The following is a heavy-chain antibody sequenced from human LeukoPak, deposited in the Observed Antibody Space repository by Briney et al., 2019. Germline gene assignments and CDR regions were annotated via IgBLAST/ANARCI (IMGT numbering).Heavy chain of an antibody. D-gene: IGHD1-26*01. J-gene: IGHJ4*02. CDR3: TRIIKSGSFDY. CDR1: GLTVSSNY. CDR2: IKSKTDGGTT. Sequence: PGGSLRLSCAASGLTVSSNYMNWVRQAPGKGLEWVGRIKSKTDGGTTDYAAPVKGRFTISRDDSTNTLFLQMNSLKTEDTALYYCTRIIKSGSFDYWGQGTLVTVSS. V-gene: IGHV3-15*01.